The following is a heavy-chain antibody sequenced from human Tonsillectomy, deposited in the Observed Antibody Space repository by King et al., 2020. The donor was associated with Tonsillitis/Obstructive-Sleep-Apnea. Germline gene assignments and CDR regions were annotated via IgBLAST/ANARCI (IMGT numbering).Heavy chain of an antibody. Sequence: VQLQQWGAGLLKPSDTLSLTCAVYGESFRGYYWSWIRQPPGKGLGWFGESNQSGSSNYNPSLKRRATISVDTSKNQFSQKLRSVTAADTAVYYCAIVPGEPAANPVPFDYWGQGTLVTVSS. CDR1: GESFRGYY. D-gene: IGHD2-2*01. J-gene: IGHJ4*02. V-gene: IGHV4-34*01. CDR2: SNQSGSS. CDR3: AIVPGEPAANPVPFDY.